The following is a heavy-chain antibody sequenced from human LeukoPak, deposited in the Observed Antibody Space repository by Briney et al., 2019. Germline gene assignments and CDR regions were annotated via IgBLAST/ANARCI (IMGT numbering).Heavy chain of an antibody. V-gene: IGHV4-59*08. CDR3: ARHQWVPAFDI. D-gene: IGHD1-26*01. J-gene: IGHJ3*02. Sequence: PSEILSLTCTVSGESMSGFYWNWIRQPPGKGLEWIGYMHYTGSINYNPSLESRVTISIDTSKNQFSLKLSSVTASDTAVYYCARHQWVPAFDIWGQGTMVTVSS. CDR2: MHYTGSI. CDR1: GESMSGFY.